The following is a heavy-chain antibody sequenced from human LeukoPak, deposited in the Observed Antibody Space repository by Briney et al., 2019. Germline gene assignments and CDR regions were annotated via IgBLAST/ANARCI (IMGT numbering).Heavy chain of an antibody. Sequence: GGSLRLSCAASGFTFSSYWMPWVRHTPGKGLVWVSRIKGDGSSTSYADSVKGRFIISRDNAKNTLYLQMNSLRAEDTAVYYCARDGYSFGHDFDYWGQGTLVTVSS. CDR3: ARDGYSFGHDFDY. V-gene: IGHV3-74*01. J-gene: IGHJ4*02. CDR2: IKGDGSST. CDR1: GFTFSSYW. D-gene: IGHD5-18*01.